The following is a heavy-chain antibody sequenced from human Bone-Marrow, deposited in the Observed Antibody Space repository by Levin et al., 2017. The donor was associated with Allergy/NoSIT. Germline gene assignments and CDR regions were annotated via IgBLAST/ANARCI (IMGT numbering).Heavy chain of an antibody. CDR2: MSYDGSQI. V-gene: IGHV3-30*18. CDR1: GFTFSSYG. CDR3: AKYSSVAGTFGFLEY. D-gene: IGHD6-19*01. Sequence: AGGSLRLSCAASGFTFSSYGMHWVRQAPGKGLEWVAFMSYDGSQIYYADSVKGRFTMSRDNSENTLYLQMNSLRAEDTAVYYCAKYSSVAGTFGFLEYCGQGTLVTVSS. J-gene: IGHJ4*02.